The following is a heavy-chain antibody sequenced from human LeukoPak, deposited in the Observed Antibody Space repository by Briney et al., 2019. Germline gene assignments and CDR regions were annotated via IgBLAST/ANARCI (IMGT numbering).Heavy chain of an antibody. CDR3: ARAGYNWEHDY. V-gene: IGHV3-7*01. D-gene: IGHD5-24*01. Sequence: GGSLRLSCAASGFSFNGYWMSWVRQAPGKGLEWVANVEQDGSQKYYVDSVKGRFTISRDNAKNSLYLQMNSLRAEDTAVNYCARAGYNWEHDYWGQGTLVTVSS. CDR1: GFSFNGYW. J-gene: IGHJ4*02. CDR2: VEQDGSQK.